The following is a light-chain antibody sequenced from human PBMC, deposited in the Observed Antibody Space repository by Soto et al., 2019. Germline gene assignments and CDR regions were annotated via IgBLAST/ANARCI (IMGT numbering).Light chain of an antibody. V-gene: IGKV3-20*01. CDR2: AAS. J-gene: IGKJ2*01. CDR3: QQYVGSPPMYT. CDR1: QSVSSSS. Sequence: EIVLTQSPGTLSLSPGERATLSCRASQSVSSSSLAWYQQKPGQAPRLLIYAASKRASGIPGRFSGSGSGTDFTLTISRVEPEDIAVYYCQQYVGSPPMYTFGQGTKLEIK.